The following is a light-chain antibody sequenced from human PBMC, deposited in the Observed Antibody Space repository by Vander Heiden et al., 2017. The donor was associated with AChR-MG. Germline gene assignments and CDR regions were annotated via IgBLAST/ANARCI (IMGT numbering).Light chain of an antibody. Sequence: DIVMTQSPHSLAVSLGERATINCKSSQSVLYSSNNKNYLAWYQQKPGQPPKMLIYWASTRESGVPDRFSGSGSWTDFTLTISSLQAEDVAVYYCQQYDSTPHTFGQRTKLEIK. V-gene: IGKV4-1*01. J-gene: IGKJ2*01. CDR1: QSVLYSSNNKNY. CDR3: QQYDSTPHT. CDR2: WAS.